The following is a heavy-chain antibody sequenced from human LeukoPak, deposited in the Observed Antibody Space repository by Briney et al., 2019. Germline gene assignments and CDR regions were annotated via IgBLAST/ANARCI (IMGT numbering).Heavy chain of an antibody. J-gene: IGHJ4*02. D-gene: IGHD6-19*01. Sequence: GRPLSLSCAVSGFTFRRYRMHGVREAPGKGGEGVRVIWYDGSNKYYADSVKGRFTISRDNSKNTLYLQMNSLRAEDTAVYYCARDAKWLVLVDYWGQGTLVTVYS. CDR2: IWYDGSNK. CDR3: ARDAKWLVLVDY. CDR1: GFTFRRYR. V-gene: IGHV3-33*01.